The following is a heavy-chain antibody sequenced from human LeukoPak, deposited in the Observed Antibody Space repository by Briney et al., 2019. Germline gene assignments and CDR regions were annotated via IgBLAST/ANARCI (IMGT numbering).Heavy chain of an antibody. CDR3: ARNEVYYGSGSYYYGMDV. Sequence: GESLKISCKGSGYSFTSYWIGWVRQMPGKGLAWMGIIYPGDSDTRYSPSFQGQVTISADKSISTAYLQWSSLKASDTAMYYCARNEVYYGSGSYYYGMDVWGQGTTVTVSS. V-gene: IGHV5-51*01. J-gene: IGHJ6*02. CDR1: GYSFTSYW. CDR2: IYPGDSDT. D-gene: IGHD3-10*01.